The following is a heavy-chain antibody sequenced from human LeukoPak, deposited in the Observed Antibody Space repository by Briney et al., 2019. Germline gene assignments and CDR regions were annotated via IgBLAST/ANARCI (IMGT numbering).Heavy chain of an antibody. D-gene: IGHD3-22*01. J-gene: IGHJ4*02. CDR3: ATPAKYYYDRKSVRFDY. V-gene: IGHV4-34*01. CDR1: GGSFSGYY. CDR2: INHSGST. Sequence: SETLSLTCAVYGGSFSGYYWSWIRQPPGKGLEWIGEINHSGSTNYNPSLKSRVTISVDTSKNQFSLKLSSVTAADTAVYYCATPAKYYYDRKSVRFDYWGQGTLVTVSS.